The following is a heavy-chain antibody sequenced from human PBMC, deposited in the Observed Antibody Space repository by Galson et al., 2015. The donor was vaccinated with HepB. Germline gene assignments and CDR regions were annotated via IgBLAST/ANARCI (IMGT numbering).Heavy chain of an antibody. CDR1: GFTFSSYG. D-gene: IGHD6-13*01. V-gene: IGHV3-30*03. Sequence: SLRLSCAASGFTFSSYGMHWVRQAPGKGLEWVAVILYDGSNKYYADSVKGRFTISRDNSKNTLYLQMNSLRAEDTAVYYCARPRIAAGLDDAFDIWGQGTMVTVSS. J-gene: IGHJ3*02. CDR2: ILYDGSNK. CDR3: ARPRIAAGLDDAFDI.